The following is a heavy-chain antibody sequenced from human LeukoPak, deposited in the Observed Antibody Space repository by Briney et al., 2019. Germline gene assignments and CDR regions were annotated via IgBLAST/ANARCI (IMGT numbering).Heavy chain of an antibody. Sequence: GGSLRLSCAASGFTFSRYSMNWVRQAPGKGLEWVSSISSSSSYIYYADSVKGRFTISRDNAKNSLYLQMNSLRAEDTAVYYCARDSYYGSGSYSFDYWGQGTLVTVSS. CDR1: GFTFSRYS. J-gene: IGHJ4*02. D-gene: IGHD3-10*01. CDR2: ISSSSSYI. V-gene: IGHV3-21*01. CDR3: ARDSYYGSGSYSFDY.